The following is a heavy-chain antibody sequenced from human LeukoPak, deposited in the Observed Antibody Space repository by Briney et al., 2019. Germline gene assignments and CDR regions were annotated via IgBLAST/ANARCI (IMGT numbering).Heavy chain of an antibody. Sequence: GGSLRLPCATSGFTFSSYAMSWVRQAPGKGLEWFTAITGSGDDTYYADSVKGRFTISRDNSKDTLFLQLSSLRAEDTAVYHCAKGSAAHRPYYFDYWGRGALVTVSS. J-gene: IGHJ4*02. CDR2: ITGSGDDT. D-gene: IGHD6-13*01. V-gene: IGHV3-23*01. CDR1: GFTFSSYA. CDR3: AKGSAAHRPYYFDY.